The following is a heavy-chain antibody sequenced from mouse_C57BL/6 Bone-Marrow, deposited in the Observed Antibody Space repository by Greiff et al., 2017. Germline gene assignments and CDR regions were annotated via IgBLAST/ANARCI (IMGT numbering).Heavy chain of an antibody. CDR2: INPSNGGT. CDR3: ARRVWEGYFDV. CDR1: CYPFTSYW. V-gene: IGHV1-53*01. Sequence: VQPQQPGTELVKPGASVKLSCKASCYPFTSYWMHWVKQRPGQGLEWVGNINPSNGGTNYNEKFKSKATLTVDKSSSTAYMQLSSLTSEDSAVYYCARRVWEGYFDVWGTGTTVTVSS. D-gene: IGHD4-1*01. J-gene: IGHJ1*03.